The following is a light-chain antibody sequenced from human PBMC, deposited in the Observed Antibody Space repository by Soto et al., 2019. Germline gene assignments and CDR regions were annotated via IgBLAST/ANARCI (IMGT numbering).Light chain of an antibody. J-gene: IGKJ5*01. V-gene: IGKV3-20*01. CDR3: QQYGSSPKIT. CDR1: QSVSSSY. Sequence: NVLTQSPGTLSFSPGGRATPSCRASQSVSSSYLAWYQQKPGQAPRLLIYGASSRATGIPDRFSGSGSGTDFTLTISRLEPEDFAVYYCQQYGSSPKITFGQGTRLEIK. CDR2: GAS.